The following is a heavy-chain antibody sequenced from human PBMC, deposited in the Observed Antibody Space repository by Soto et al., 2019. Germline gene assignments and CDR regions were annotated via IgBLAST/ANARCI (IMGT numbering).Heavy chain of an antibody. V-gene: IGHV5-10-1*01. CDR3: ARHVVEEDIVVAGPLSEYYYYYGMDV. J-gene: IGHJ6*02. CDR2: IDPSDSYT. D-gene: IGHD2-15*01. Sequence: PGESLKISCKGSGYSFTSYWISWVRQMPGKGLEWMGRIDPSDSYTNYSPSFQGHVTISADKSISTAYLQWSSLKASDTAMYYCARHVVEEDIVVAGPLSEYYYYYGMDVWGQGTTVTVSS. CDR1: GYSFTSYW.